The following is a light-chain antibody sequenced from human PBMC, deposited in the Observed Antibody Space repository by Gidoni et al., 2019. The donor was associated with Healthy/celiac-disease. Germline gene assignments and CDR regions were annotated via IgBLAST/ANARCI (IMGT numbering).Light chain of an antibody. V-gene: IGKV1-39*01. J-gene: IGKJ4*01. CDR1: QSISSY. Sequence: DIQMTQPPSSLSASVGDRVTITCRASQSISSYLNWYQQKPGKAPKLLIYAASSLQSGVPSRFSGSGSGTDFTLTISSLQPEDFATYYCQQSYSNPLTFGEGTKVEIK. CDR3: QQSYSNPLT. CDR2: AAS.